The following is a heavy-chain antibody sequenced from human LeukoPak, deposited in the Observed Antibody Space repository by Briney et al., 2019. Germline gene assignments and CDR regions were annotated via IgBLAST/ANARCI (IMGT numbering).Heavy chain of an antibody. CDR3: ARERITFGRVIVPNYFDS. CDR1: GFTFSDHY. J-gene: IGHJ4*02. D-gene: IGHD3-16*02. CDR2: ISNIGNTM. V-gene: IGHV3-11*04. Sequence: GGSLRLSCAASGFTFSDHYMSWIRQAPGKGLEWVSYISNIGNTMYHADSVKGRFTISRDNAKNSLCLEMSSLRSEDTAVYYCARERITFGRVIVPNYFDSWGQGTLVTVSS.